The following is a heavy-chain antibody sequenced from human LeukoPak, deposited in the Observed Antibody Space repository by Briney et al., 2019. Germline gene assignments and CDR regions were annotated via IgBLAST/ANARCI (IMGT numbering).Heavy chain of an antibody. V-gene: IGHV3-30*02. D-gene: IGHD1-1*01. Sequence: GGSLRLSCAASGFTFSSYGMHWVRQAPGKGLEWVAFIRYDGSNKYYADSVKGRFTISRDNAKNSLYLQMNSLRAEDTAVYYCARAVLGTTGTTDLDYWGQGTLVTVSS. CDR1: GFTFSSYG. J-gene: IGHJ4*02. CDR3: ARAVLGTTGTTDLDY. CDR2: IRYDGSNK.